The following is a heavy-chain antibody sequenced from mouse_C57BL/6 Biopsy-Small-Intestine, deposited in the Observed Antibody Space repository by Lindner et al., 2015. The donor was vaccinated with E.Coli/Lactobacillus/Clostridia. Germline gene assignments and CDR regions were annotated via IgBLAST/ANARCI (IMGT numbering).Heavy chain of an antibody. D-gene: IGHD6-1*01. V-gene: IGHV1-81*01. Sequence: SVKVSCKASGGTFSNYAISWVRQAPGQGLEWMGGIIPISDKRTSAEKFQDRVTISADESTNTAYMELRRLRSDDTAVYYCARNVAVAGVLYFDFWGQGTLVTVSS. CDR3: ARNVAVAGVLYFDF. J-gene: IGHJ2*01. CDR2: IIPISDKR. CDR1: GGTFSNYA.